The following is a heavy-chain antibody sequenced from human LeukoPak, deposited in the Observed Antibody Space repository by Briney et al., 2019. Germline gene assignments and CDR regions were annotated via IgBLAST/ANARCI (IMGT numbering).Heavy chain of an antibody. V-gene: IGHV5-51*01. J-gene: IGHJ6*03. CDR3: ARQTGGTYPGSYYFYYMDV. CDR2: IYPADSDT. D-gene: IGHD1-26*01. Sequence: GESLKISCKGSGYSFTSYCIVWVRQMPGKGLEWMGIIYPADSDTKYSPSFQGQVTISADKSLNTAYLQWSSLKAPDTAMYYCARQTGGTYPGSYYFYYMDVWGKGTTVTVSS. CDR1: GYSFTSYC.